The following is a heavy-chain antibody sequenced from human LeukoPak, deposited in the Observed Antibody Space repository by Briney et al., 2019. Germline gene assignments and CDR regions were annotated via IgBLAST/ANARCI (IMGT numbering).Heavy chain of an antibody. Sequence: PGGSLRLSCAASGCTFSSYAMIWVRPAPGKGLDWVSAISGSGGSTYYADSVKGRFTISRDNSKNTLYLQMNSLRAEDTAVYYCAKDSGSYLGPYAFDIWGQGTMVTVSS. CDR2: ISGSGGST. CDR3: AKDSGSYLGPYAFDI. J-gene: IGHJ3*02. CDR1: GCTFSSYA. D-gene: IGHD1-26*01. V-gene: IGHV3-23*01.